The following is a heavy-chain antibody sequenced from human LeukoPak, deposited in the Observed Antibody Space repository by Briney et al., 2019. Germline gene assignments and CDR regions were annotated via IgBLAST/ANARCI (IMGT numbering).Heavy chain of an antibody. D-gene: IGHD2-21*01. CDR3: ARGLFPPEATEGYYMDV. V-gene: IGHV4-34*01. CDR1: VGSFSGYY. CDR2: INHSGST. J-gene: IGHJ6*03. Sequence: PSETLSLTCAVSVGSFSGYYWCCIREPLGKGLEWIGEINHSGSTNYNPSLKSRVTISVDTPKNQFSLKLISVTAADTAVYYCARGLFPPEATEGYYMDVWGKGTTVTVSS.